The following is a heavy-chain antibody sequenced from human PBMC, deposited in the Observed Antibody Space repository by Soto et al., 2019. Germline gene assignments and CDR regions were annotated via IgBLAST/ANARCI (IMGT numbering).Heavy chain of an antibody. CDR2: INHSGST. Sequence: LSETLSLTCAVYGGSFSGYYWSWIRQPPGKGLEWIGEINHSGSTNYNPSLKSRVTISVDTSKNQFSLKLSSVTAADTAVYYCARGSYQPLLPYPNWFDPWGQGTLVTVSS. J-gene: IGHJ5*02. D-gene: IGHD2-2*01. V-gene: IGHV4-34*01. CDR1: GGSFSGYY. CDR3: ARGSYQPLLPYPNWFDP.